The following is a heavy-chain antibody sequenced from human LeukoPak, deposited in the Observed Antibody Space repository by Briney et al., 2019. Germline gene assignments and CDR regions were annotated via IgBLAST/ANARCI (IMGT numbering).Heavy chain of an antibody. CDR1: GFTVSSSY. D-gene: IGHD3-16*01. CDR2: IYSGDGT. Sequence: PGGSLRLSCAASGFTVSSSYMSWVRQAPGKGLECVSVIYSGDGTYYADSVKGRFTISRDNSKNTLYLQMNSLRGEDTAVYYCARDRTFGRGFSGFDYWGQGTQVTVSS. CDR3: ARDRTFGRGFSGFDY. V-gene: IGHV3-66*01. J-gene: IGHJ4*02.